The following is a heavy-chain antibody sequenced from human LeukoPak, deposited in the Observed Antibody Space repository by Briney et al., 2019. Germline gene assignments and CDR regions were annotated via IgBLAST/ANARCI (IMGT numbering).Heavy chain of an antibody. CDR1: GFTFSDYY. V-gene: IGHV3-11*01. D-gene: IGHD5-18*01. J-gene: IGHJ4*02. CDR2: ISSGSGTI. CDR3: ARDLGYSSGSDY. Sequence: PGGSLRLSCAASGFTFSDYYMSWIRQAPGKGLEWVSYISSGSGTIYYAESVKGRFTVSRDNAKNSLYLQMNSLGAEDTAVYYCARDLGYSSGSDYWGQGTLVTVSS.